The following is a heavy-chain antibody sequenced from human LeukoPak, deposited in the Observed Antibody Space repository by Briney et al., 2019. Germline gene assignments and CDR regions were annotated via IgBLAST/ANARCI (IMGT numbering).Heavy chain of an antibody. V-gene: IGHV4-59*01. CDR2: IYYSGST. CDR3: ARSRATMVRGSPNWNFDY. D-gene: IGHD3-10*01. Sequence: SETLSLTCTVSGGSINTYYWSWIRQPPGKGLEWIGYIYYSGSTNYKPSLKSRVIILVDTSENQFSLKLSSVTAADTAVYYCARSRATMVRGSPNWNFDYWGQGILVTVSS. CDR1: GGSINTYY. J-gene: IGHJ4*02.